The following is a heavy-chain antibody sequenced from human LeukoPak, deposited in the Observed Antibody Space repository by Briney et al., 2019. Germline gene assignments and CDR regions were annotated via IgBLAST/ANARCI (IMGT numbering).Heavy chain of an antibody. V-gene: IGHV3-23*01. CDR3: AKCLGDGTNYYFAH. CDR1: GFTFSSYA. CDR2: ISGSGDNS. J-gene: IGHJ4*02. Sequence: PGGSLRLSCAASGFTFSSYAMGWVRLAPGKGLEWVSLISGSGDNSYYADSVKGRFTISRDNSKNTLYLQMSSLRAEDTALYYCAKCLGDGTNYYFAHRGQGTLVTVSS. D-gene: IGHD4/OR15-4a*01.